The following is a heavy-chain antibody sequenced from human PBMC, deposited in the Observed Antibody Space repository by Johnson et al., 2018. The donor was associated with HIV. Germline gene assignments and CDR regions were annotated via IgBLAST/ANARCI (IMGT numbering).Heavy chain of an antibody. J-gene: IGHJ3*02. Sequence: VQLVESGGGLVKPGGSLRLSCVASGLSFSNAWVSWVRQAPGRDWTESRLFIEMIRVTTYYAAPVKGRFTISRDVSKNTLYLQMNSLKTEDTAVYYCTTEKHAPRAFDIWGQGTMVTVSS. CDR2: FIEMIRVTT. CDR1: GLSFSNAW. V-gene: IGHV3-15*06. D-gene: IGHD2-2*01. CDR3: TTEKHAPRAFDI.